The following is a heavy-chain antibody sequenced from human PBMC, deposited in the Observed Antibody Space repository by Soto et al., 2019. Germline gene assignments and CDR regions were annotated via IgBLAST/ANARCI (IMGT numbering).Heavy chain of an antibody. J-gene: IGHJ4*02. V-gene: IGHV1-2*02. D-gene: IGHD2-15*01. CDR1: GYTLTDFF. Sequence: QVQLVQSGAEVKKPGASVRVSCKASGYTLTDFFMHWVRQAPGQGLGWMGWISPTHGGTNYAQKFQGRVTMTRDTSISAAYMELSSLRSDDTAVYYCARGSPSLPSDYWGQGTLVTVSS. CDR2: ISPTHGGT. CDR3: ARGSPSLPSDY.